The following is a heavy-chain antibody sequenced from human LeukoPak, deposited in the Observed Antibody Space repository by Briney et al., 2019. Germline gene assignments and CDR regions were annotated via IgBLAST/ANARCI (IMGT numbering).Heavy chain of an antibody. V-gene: IGHV1-69*04. CDR2: IIPILGIA. CDR3: ARDPGDDSSGYYHY. J-gene: IGHJ4*02. CDR1: GGTFSSYT. D-gene: IGHD3-22*01. Sequence: ASVKVSCKAPGGTFSSYTISWVRQAPGQGLEWMGRIIPILGIANYAQKFQGRVTITADKSTSTAYMELSSLRSEDTAVYYCARDPGDDSSGYYHYWGQGTLVTVSS.